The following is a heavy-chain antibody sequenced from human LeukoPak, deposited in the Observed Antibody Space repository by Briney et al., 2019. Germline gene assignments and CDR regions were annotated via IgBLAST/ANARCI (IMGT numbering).Heavy chain of an antibody. J-gene: IGHJ4*02. CDR1: GYSFTSYW. Sequence: GESLKISCKGSGYSFTSYWIAWVRPMPGKGLEWMGIIYPGDSDTRYSPSFQGQVTISVDKSISTAYLQWSSLKASDTAIYYCAKIDRQYCSRSSCYALDYWGQGTQVTVSS. D-gene: IGHD2-2*01. V-gene: IGHV5-51*01. CDR2: IYPGDSDT. CDR3: AKIDRQYCSRSSCYALDY.